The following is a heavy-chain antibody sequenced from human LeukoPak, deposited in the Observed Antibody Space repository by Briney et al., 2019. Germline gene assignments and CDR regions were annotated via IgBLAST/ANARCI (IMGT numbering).Heavy chain of an antibody. Sequence: SETLSLTCGVYGGSFSGYYWSWIRQPPGKGLEWIGEINHSGSTNYNPSLKSRVTISVDTSKNQFSLKLSSVTAADMAVYYCARGDVFGGVIVPFDYWGQGTLVTVSS. CDR2: INHSGST. D-gene: IGHD3-16*02. CDR1: GGSFSGYY. CDR3: ARGDVFGGVIVPFDY. J-gene: IGHJ4*02. V-gene: IGHV4-34*01.